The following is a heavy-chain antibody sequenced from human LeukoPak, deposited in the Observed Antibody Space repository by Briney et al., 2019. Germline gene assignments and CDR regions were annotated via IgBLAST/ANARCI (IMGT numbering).Heavy chain of an antibody. V-gene: IGHV4-39*07. CDR2: IYYSGST. Sequence: SETLSLTCTVSGGSISSSSYYWGWIRQPPGKGLEWIGSIYYSGSTYYNPSLKSRVTISVDTSKNQFSLKLSSVTAADTAVYYCARGRYSYGGAVGDYFDYWGQGTLVTVSS. D-gene: IGHD5-18*01. CDR3: ARGRYSYGGAVGDYFDY. J-gene: IGHJ4*02. CDR1: GGSISSSSYY.